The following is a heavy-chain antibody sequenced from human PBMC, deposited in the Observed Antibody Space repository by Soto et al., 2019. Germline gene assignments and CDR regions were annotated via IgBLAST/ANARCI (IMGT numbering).Heavy chain of an antibody. D-gene: IGHD6-13*01. Sequence: QVQLVQSGAEVKKPGSSVKVSCKASGGTFSSYAISWVRQAPGQGLEWMGGIIPIFGTANYAQKFQGRVTITADESTSTAYMELGSLRSEDTAVYDCARDMEQQLAPGSYYGMDVWGQGTTVTVSS. CDR1: GGTFSSYA. J-gene: IGHJ6*02. CDR2: IIPIFGTA. V-gene: IGHV1-69*12. CDR3: ARDMEQQLAPGSYYGMDV.